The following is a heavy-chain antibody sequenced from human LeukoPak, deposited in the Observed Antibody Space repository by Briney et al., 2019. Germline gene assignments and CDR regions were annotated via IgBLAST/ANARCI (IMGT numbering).Heavy chain of an antibody. CDR1: VGSISSGGYY. CDR3: ARENYYDSSGYPKYNWFDP. Sequence: SETLSLTCTVSVGSISSGGYYWSWIRQHPVKGLERIGYIYYSGSTYYNPSLKSRVTISADTSKNQFSLKLSSVTAADTAVYYCARENYYDSSGYPKYNWFDPWGQGTLVTVSS. CDR2: IYYSGST. J-gene: IGHJ5*02. V-gene: IGHV4-31*03. D-gene: IGHD3-22*01.